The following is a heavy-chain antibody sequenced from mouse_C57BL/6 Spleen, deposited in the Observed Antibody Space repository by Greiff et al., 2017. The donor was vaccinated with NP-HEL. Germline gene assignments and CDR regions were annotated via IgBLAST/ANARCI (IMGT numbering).Heavy chain of an antibody. D-gene: IGHD2-3*01. CDR2: INPGSGGT. V-gene: IGHV1-54*01. CDR3: ARGGGLLSWFAY. Sequence: VQVVESGAELVRPGTSVKVSCKASGYAFTNYLIEWVKQRPGQGLEWIGVINPGSGGTNYNEKFKGKATLTADKSSSTAYMQLSSLTSEDSAVYFCARGGGLLSWFAYWGQGTLVTVSA. CDR1: GYAFTNYL. J-gene: IGHJ3*01.